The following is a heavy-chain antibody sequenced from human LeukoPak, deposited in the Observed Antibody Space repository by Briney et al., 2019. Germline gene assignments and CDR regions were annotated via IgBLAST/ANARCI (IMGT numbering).Heavy chain of an antibody. CDR3: ARARTATKLDY. J-gene: IGHJ4*02. Sequence: AGGSLRLSCAASGFTVSSNYMSWVRQAPGKGLEWVSVIYSGGSTYYADSVKGGFTISRDNSKNTLYLQMNSLRAEDTAVYYCARARTATKLDYWGQGTLVTVSS. CDR2: IYSGGST. CDR1: GFTVSSNY. D-gene: IGHD5-18*01. V-gene: IGHV3-66*01.